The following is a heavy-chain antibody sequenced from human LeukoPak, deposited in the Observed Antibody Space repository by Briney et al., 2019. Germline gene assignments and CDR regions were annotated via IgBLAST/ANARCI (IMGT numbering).Heavy chain of an antibody. Sequence: PETLSLTCSVSGGAISSSSYYWGWIRQPPGKGLEWIGSIYYSGSTYYNPSLKSRVTISVDTSKNQFSLKLSSVTAADTAVYYCARQVLYDSSGYLDYWGQGTLVTVSS. CDR1: GGAISSSSYY. J-gene: IGHJ4*02. CDR2: IYYSGST. CDR3: ARQVLYDSSGYLDY. V-gene: IGHV4-39*01. D-gene: IGHD3-22*01.